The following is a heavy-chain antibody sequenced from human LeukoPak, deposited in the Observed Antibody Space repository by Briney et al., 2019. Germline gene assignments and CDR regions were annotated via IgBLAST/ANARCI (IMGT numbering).Heavy chain of an antibody. J-gene: IGHJ4*02. CDR2: IGPSRGWT. CDR1: GYAFGTYF. Sequence: ASVKVSCKASGYAFGTYFIHWMRQAPGQGLEWLGRIGPSRGWTHLPRKFQGRVTVTRDTSTTTVDMELSSLTSEDTALYYCVREMDGGDFDYWGQGTLVTVSS. D-gene: IGHD3-10*01. V-gene: IGHV1-46*01. CDR3: VREMDGGDFDY.